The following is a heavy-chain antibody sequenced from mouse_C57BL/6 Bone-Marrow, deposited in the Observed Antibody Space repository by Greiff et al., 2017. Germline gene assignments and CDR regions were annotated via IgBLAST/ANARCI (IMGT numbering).Heavy chain of an antibody. CDR3: TRDDGYSFAY. D-gene: IGHD2-3*01. CDR1: GFTFSSYA. CDR2: ISSGGDYI. V-gene: IGHV5-9-1*02. J-gene: IGHJ3*01. Sequence: EVQGVESGEGLVKPGGSLKLSCAASGFTFSSYAMSWVRQTPEKRLEWVAYISSGGDYIYYADTVKGRFTISRDNARNTLYLQMSSLKSEDTAMYYCTRDDGYSFAYWGQGTLVTVSA.